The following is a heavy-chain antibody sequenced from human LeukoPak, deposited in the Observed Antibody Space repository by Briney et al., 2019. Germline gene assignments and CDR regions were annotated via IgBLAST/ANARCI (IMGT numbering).Heavy chain of an antibody. CDR2: ISYDGSNK. J-gene: IGHJ4*02. Sequence: PGGSLRLSCAASGFTFSSYAMHWVRQAPGKGLEWMAVISYDGSNKYYADSVKGRFTISRDNSKNTLYLQMNSLRAEDTAVYYCASDSSGGYGDWGQGTLVTVSS. CDR1: GFTFSSYA. V-gene: IGHV3-30*04. D-gene: IGHD6-19*01. CDR3: ASDSSGGYGD.